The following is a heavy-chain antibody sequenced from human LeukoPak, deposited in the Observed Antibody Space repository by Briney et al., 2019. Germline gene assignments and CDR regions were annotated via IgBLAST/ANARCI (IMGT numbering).Heavy chain of an antibody. V-gene: IGHV3-23*01. D-gene: IGHD3-22*01. J-gene: IGHJ3*02. CDR1: GFTFSSYV. CDR2: ISGSGDST. CDR3: AREATYYYDSSGSTHLLGDAFDI. Sequence: GGSLRLSCAASGFTFSSYVMSWVRQAPGKGLEWVSTISGSGDSTNYADSVKGRFTISRDNSKNTLYLQMNSLRAEDTAVYYCAREATYYYDSSGSTHLLGDAFDIWGQGTMVTVSS.